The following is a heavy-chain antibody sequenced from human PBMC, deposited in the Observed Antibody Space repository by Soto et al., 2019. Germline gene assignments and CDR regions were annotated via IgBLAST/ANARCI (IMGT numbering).Heavy chain of an antibody. V-gene: IGHV4-39*01. CDR2: IYYSGST. CDR1: GGSISSSSYY. J-gene: IGHJ6*03. D-gene: IGHD2-15*01. Sequence: QLQLQESGPGLVKPSETLSLTCTVSGGSISSSSYYWGWIRQPPGKGLEWIGSIYYSGSTYYNPSLKSRVHISVDTSKNQFSLKLSSVTAADTAVYYCASPHCSGGSCYEGGYYYYYMDVWGKGTTVTVSS. CDR3: ASPHCSGGSCYEGGYYYYYMDV.